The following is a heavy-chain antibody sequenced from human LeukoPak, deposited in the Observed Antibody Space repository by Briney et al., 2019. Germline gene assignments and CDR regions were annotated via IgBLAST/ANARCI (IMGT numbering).Heavy chain of an antibody. CDR3: ASRITMIVVVNGFDAFDI. Sequence: ASVKVSCKASGYTFTSYDINWVRQATGQGLEWMGWMNPNSGNTGYAQKFQGRVTITRNTSISTAYMELSSLRSEDTAVYYCASRITMIVVVNGFDAFDIWGQGTMVTVSS. CDR2: MNPNSGNT. D-gene: IGHD3-22*01. V-gene: IGHV1-8*03. CDR1: GYTFTSYD. J-gene: IGHJ3*02.